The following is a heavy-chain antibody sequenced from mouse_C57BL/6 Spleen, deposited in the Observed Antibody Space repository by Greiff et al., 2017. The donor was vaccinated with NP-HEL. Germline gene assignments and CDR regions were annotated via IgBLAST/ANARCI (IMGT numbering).Heavy chain of an antibody. V-gene: IGHV10-1*01. CDR1: GFSFNTYA. CDR3: VRLGRDGAFDY. D-gene: IGHD4-1*01. J-gene: IGHJ2*01. Sequence: DVKLVESGGGLVQPKGSLKLSCAASGFSFNTYAMNWVRQAPGKGLEWVARIRSKSNNYATYYADSVKDRFTISRDDSESMLYLQMNNLKTEDTAMYYCVRLGRDGAFDYWGQGTTLTVSS. CDR2: IRSKSNNYAT.